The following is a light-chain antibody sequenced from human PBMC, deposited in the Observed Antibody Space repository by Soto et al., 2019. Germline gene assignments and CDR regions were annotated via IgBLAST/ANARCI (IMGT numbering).Light chain of an antibody. Sequence: QSALTQPPSASGSPGQSVTISCTGTSSDVGGYNFVSWYQQHPGKAPKLMIYDVTEPPSGVPDRFSGYKSVNTASLPVSGLQGEYEADYYCASYAGSNMPVLFGGGTKLTVL. J-gene: IGLJ2*01. CDR3: ASYAGSNMPVL. CDR2: DVT. CDR1: SSDVGGYNF. V-gene: IGLV2-8*01.